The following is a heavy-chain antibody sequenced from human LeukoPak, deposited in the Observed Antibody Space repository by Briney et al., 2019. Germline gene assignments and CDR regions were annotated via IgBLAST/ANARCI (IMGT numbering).Heavy chain of an antibody. Sequence: GGSLRLSCAASGFTFSSYGMHWVRQAPGKGLEWVAIIWYDGTTKYYADSVKGRFTLSRDNSENTMFLQMNSLRAEDTAVYYCAKSRTGYDAFDIGGKGTKVTVFS. J-gene: IGHJ3*02. V-gene: IGHV3-33*06. D-gene: IGHD3/OR15-3a*01. CDR3: AKSRTGYDAFDI. CDR2: IWYDGTTK. CDR1: GFTFSSYG.